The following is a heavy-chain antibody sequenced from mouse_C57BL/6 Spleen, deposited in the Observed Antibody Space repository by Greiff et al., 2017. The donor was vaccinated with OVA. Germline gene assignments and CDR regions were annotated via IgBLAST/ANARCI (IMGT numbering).Heavy chain of an antibody. V-gene: IGHV1-81*01. D-gene: IGHD1-1*01. CDR2: IYPRSGNT. Sequence: VQLQQSGAELARPGASVKLSCKASGYTFTSYGISWVKQRPGQGLEWIGEIYPRSGNTYYNEKFKGKATLTADKSSSTAYMELRSLTSEDSAVYFCARSGSSYAMDYWGQGTSVTVSS. CDR1: GYTFTSYG. J-gene: IGHJ4*01. CDR3: ARSGSSYAMDY.